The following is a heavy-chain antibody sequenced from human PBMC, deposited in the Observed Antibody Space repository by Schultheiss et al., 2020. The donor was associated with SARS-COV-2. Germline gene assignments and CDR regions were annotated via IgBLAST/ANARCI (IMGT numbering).Heavy chain of an antibody. J-gene: IGHJ4*02. Sequence: GGSLRLSCAASEFTFSNYGMHWVRQAPGMGLEWVTVISYDGSNKYYADSVKGRFTISRDNSKNTLYLQMNSLRAEDTAVYYCAKSITYYDILTGYDYWGQGTLVTVSS. CDR2: ISYDGSNK. D-gene: IGHD3-9*01. V-gene: IGHV3-30*18. CDR3: AKSITYYDILTGYDY. CDR1: EFTFSNYG.